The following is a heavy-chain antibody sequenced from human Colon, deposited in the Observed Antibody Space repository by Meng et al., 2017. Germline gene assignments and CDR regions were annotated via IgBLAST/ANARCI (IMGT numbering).Heavy chain of an antibody. V-gene: IGHV4-31*03. Sequence: QVHLHESGPGLVRPSDDLSLGCTVSGGSIKSGGYHWSWVRQHPGKGLEYIGFMSDSGTTDYNPSLRSRVSISEIDSSKNQFSLTLRSVTAADTATYFCARDTLYGTDYWGQGVLVTVSS. J-gene: IGHJ4*02. D-gene: IGHD4-17*01. CDR1: GGSIKSGGYH. CDR2: MSDSGTT. CDR3: ARDTLYGTDY.